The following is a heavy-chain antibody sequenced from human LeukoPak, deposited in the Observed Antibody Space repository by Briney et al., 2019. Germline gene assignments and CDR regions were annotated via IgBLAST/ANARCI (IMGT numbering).Heavy chain of an antibody. CDR2: VGHEDGTT. J-gene: IGHJ4*02. CDR3: ATGAIVFDY. V-gene: IGHV1-24*01. CDR1: GSTLGKIS. D-gene: IGHD3-22*01. Sequence: GASVRVSCKVSGSTLGKISIDWVRQAPGKGPEWMGSVGHEDGTTIHAQKFQGRFNMTVDTATDTAYMEMSSLMSEDTAIYYCATGAIVFDYWGQGTLVTVSS.